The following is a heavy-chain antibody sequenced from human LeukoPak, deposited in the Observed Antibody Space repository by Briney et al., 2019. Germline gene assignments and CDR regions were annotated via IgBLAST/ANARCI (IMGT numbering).Heavy chain of an antibody. CDR2: ISSNGGST. J-gene: IGHJ4*02. CDR1: GFTFSSYA. V-gene: IGHV3-64*01. Sequence: PGGSLRLSCAASGFTFSSYAMHWVRQAPGKGLEYVSGISSNGGSTYYANSVKGRFTISRDNSKNTLCLQMGSLRAEDVAVYYCARVSSSSGNDYWGQGTLVTVSS. D-gene: IGHD6-6*01. CDR3: ARVSSSSGNDY.